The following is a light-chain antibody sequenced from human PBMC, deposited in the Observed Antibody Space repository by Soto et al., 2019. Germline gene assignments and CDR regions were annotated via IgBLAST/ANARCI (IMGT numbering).Light chain of an antibody. V-gene: IGKV3-20*01. CDR3: QQYGRSPA. Sequence: EIVLTQSPGTLSLSPGERATLSCRASQSVSSSYLAWYQQKPGQAPRLLIYGASGRATGIPDRFSGSGSGTDFTLTISRLEPEDFAVYYCQQYGRSPAFGGGTKVEIK. CDR1: QSVSSSY. CDR2: GAS. J-gene: IGKJ4*01.